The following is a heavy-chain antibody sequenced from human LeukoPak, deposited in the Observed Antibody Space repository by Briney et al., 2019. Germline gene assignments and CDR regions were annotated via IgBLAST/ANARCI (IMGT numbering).Heavy chain of an antibody. Sequence: PSETLSLTCAVYGGSFSGYYWSWIRQPPGKGLEWIGEINHSGSTNYNPSLKSRVTISVDTSKKQFSLKLSSVTAADTAVYYCASSDSGYIDYWGQGTLVTVSS. D-gene: IGHD5-12*01. J-gene: IGHJ4*02. V-gene: IGHV4-34*01. CDR3: ASSDSGYIDY. CDR2: INHSGST. CDR1: GGSFSGYY.